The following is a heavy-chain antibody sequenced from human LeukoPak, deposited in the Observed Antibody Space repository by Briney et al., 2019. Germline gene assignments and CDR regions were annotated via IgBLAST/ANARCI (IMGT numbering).Heavy chain of an antibody. J-gene: IGHJ5*02. Sequence: GGSLRLSCAASGFTFSSYAMSWVRQAPGKGLEWVSAISGSGGSTYYADSVKGRFTISRDNSKNTLYLQMNSLRAEDTAVYYCAKDTISGWYNLDWFDPWGQGTLVTVSS. D-gene: IGHD6-19*01. CDR3: AKDTISGWYNLDWFDP. CDR2: ISGSGGST. V-gene: IGHV3-23*01. CDR1: GFTFSSYA.